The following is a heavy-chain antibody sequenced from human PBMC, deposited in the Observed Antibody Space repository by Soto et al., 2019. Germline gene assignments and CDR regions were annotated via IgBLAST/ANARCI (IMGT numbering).Heavy chain of an antibody. D-gene: IGHD4-17*01. Sequence: GSVKVCFKASGYPFTSYYMHLVRQAPGQGLEWMGIINPSGGSTSYAQKFQGRVTMTRDTSTSTVYMELSSLRSEDTAVYYCAREGGDSTFYYYGMDVWGQGTTVTVSS. CDR3: AREGGDSTFYYYGMDV. V-gene: IGHV1-46*01. J-gene: IGHJ6*01. CDR1: GYPFTSYY. CDR2: INPSGGST.